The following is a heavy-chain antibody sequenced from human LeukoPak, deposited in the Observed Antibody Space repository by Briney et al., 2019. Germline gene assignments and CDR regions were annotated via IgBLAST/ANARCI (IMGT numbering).Heavy chain of an antibody. J-gene: IGHJ6*02. CDR3: ARDLRWRCASYYYYYGMDV. CDR2: IKVSVGST. CDR1: VYTFTIYN. Sequence: ASVSVSFKASVYTFTIYNMHWVRHAPRQGSEWVGIIKVSVGSTSYAQKIQGRVSMTRDTSTSTVYMELSSLRSEDTAVYYCARDLRWRCASYYYYYGMDVWGQGTTVTVSS. V-gene: IGHV1-46*01. D-gene: IGHD4-23*01.